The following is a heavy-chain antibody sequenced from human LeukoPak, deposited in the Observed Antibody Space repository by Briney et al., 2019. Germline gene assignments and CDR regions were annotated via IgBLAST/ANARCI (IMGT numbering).Heavy chain of an antibody. Sequence: PGGSLRLSCAASGFTVSSNYMSWVRQAPGKGLEWVSVIYSGGSTYYADSVKGRFTISRDNAKNSLYLQMNSLRAEDTAVYYCARVVPAVAGTSYWGQGTLVTVSS. J-gene: IGHJ4*02. D-gene: IGHD6-19*01. CDR2: IYSGGST. CDR3: ARVVPAVAGTSY. CDR1: GFTVSSNY. V-gene: IGHV3-53*01.